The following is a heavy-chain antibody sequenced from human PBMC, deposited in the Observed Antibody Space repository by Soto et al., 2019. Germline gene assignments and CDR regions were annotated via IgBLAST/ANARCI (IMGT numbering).Heavy chain of an antibody. V-gene: IGHV3-33*08. CDR3: TRGVNGDYFDY. Sequence: GGSLRLSCAASGFTFSGSAMHWVRQAPGKGLEWVAVIWYDGSNKYYADSVKGRFDISRDNSKNTLDLQMNSLRAEDTAVYYCTRGVNGDYFDYWGQGTLVTVSS. CDR2: IWYDGSNK. J-gene: IGHJ4*02. CDR1: GFTFSGSA. D-gene: IGHD2-8*01.